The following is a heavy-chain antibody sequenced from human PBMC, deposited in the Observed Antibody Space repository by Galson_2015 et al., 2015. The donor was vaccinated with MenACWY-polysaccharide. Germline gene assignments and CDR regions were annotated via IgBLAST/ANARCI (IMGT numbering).Heavy chain of an antibody. D-gene: IGHD4-11*01. CDR2: ISGSGDGT. J-gene: IGHJ4*02. CDR3: ARDTDYSFDY. CDR1: GFTFSSYA. Sequence: SLRLSCAASGFTFSSYAMKWVRQAPGKGLEWVSTISGSGDGTYYANSVKGRFTISRDNSKNTLYLQMGSLRAEDMAVYYCARDTDYSFDYWGQGTLVTVSS. V-gene: IGHV3-64*01.